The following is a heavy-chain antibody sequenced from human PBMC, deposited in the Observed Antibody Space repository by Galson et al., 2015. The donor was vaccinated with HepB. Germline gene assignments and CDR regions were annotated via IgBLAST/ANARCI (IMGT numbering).Heavy chain of an antibody. D-gene: IGHD4-17*01. Sequence: SLRLSCAASGFTFSSDSMNWVRQAPGKGLEWVSSISSSSSYIYYADSVRGRFTISRDNAKNSLYLQMNSLRAEDTAVYYCARERGMTTVTTGYFDYWGQGTLVTVSS. CDR1: GFTFSSDS. V-gene: IGHV3-21*01. J-gene: IGHJ4*02. CDR2: ISSSSSYI. CDR3: ARERGMTTVTTGYFDY.